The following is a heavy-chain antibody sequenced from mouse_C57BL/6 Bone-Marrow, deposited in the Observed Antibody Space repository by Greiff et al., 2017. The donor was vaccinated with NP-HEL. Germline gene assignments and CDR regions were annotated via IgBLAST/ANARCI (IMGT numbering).Heavy chain of an antibody. J-gene: IGHJ4*01. V-gene: IGHV5-4*01. D-gene: IGHD2-4*01. CDR3: ARVTYYDYHYAMDY. CDR2: ISDGGSYT. Sequence: EVQGVESGGGLVKPGGSLKLSCAASGFTFSSYAMSWVRQTPEKRLEWVATISDGGSYTYYPDNVKGRFTISRDNAKNNLYLQMSHLKSEDTAMYYCARVTYYDYHYAMDYWGQGTSVTVSS. CDR1: GFTFSSYA.